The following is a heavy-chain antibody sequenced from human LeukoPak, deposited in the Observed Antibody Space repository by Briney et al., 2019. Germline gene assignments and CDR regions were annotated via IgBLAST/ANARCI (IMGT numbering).Heavy chain of an antibody. CDR1: GGSVSSHY. CDR3: ARAQGTIVGAPFAFDI. V-gene: IGHV4-59*02. CDR2: MYYSGST. D-gene: IGHD1-26*01. J-gene: IGHJ3*02. Sequence: PSETLSLTCTVSGGSVSSHYWSWIRQPPGKGLEWIGYMYYSGSTNYNPSLKSRVTISVDTSKNQFSLKLSSVPAADTAVYYCARAQGTIVGAPFAFDIWGQGTMVTVSS.